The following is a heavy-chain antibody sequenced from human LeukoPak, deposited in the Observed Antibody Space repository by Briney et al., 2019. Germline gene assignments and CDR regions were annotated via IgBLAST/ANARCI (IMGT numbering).Heavy chain of an antibody. Sequence: SQTLSLTCALSGDSVSSNSAAWNWIRQSPSRGLEWLGRTYYRAKWYNDYAVAVKSRITINPDTSKNQFSLQLNSVTPEDTAVYYCARGEWLPNWFDPWGQGTLVTVSS. CDR2: TYYRAKWYN. D-gene: IGHD5-12*01. J-gene: IGHJ5*02. V-gene: IGHV6-1*01. CDR1: GDSVSSNSAA. CDR3: ARGEWLPNWFDP.